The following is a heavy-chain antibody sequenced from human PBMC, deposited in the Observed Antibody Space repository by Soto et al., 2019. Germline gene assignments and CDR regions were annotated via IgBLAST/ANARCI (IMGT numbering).Heavy chain of an antibody. J-gene: IGHJ4*02. D-gene: IGHD3-9*01. CDR2: IYYRGNT. CDR1: GDSINSDNYY. CDR3: ARLEGLATIPYYLDY. Sequence: SETLSLTCSFSGDSINSDNYYWGWIRQPPGKGLEWIGSIYYRGNTYYNPSLKTRVTISLDKSKSQFSLKLNSVTAADSAVYFCARLEGLATIPYYLDYWGQGTLVTGSS. V-gene: IGHV4-39*01.